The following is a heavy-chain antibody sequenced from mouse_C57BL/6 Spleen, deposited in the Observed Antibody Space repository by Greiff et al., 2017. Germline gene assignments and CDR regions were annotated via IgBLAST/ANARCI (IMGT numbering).Heavy chain of an antibody. Sequence: EVKLVESEGGLVQPGSSMKLSCTASGFTFSAYYMAWVRQVPEKGLEWVAHINYDGSSTYYLDALKSRFIISRDNAKNILYLQMSSLKAEDTATYYCARSGVFDYWGQGTTLTVSS. CDR3: ARSGVFDY. D-gene: IGHD4-1*01. V-gene: IGHV5-16*01. J-gene: IGHJ2*01. CDR2: INYDGSST. CDR1: GFTFSAYY.